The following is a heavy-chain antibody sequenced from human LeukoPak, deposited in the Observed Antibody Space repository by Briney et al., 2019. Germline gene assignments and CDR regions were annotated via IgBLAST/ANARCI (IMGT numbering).Heavy chain of an antibody. Sequence: AETLSLTCPVYGGCFSGYYWSWIRQPPGKGLEWMGEINPSGSTNYNPFLKSRVTISVDTSKNQFSLKLSSVTAADTAVYYCARPGCSSTSCYSNWYFDLWGRGTLVTVSS. V-gene: IGHV4-34*01. J-gene: IGHJ2*01. D-gene: IGHD2-2*01. CDR1: GGCFSGYY. CDR2: INPSGST. CDR3: ARPGCSSTSCYSNWYFDL.